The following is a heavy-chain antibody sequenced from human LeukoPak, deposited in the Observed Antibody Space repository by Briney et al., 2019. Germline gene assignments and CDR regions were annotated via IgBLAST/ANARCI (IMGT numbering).Heavy chain of an antibody. Sequence: PGGSLRLSCAASGFTFRTYGMHWVRQAPGKGLEWVAVISYDGRNEYYADSVKGRFTISRDNSENTLYLQMNSLKPEDAAVYYCAKDPPPQSASYPGDYWGQGTLVTVSS. CDR1: GFTFRTYG. CDR2: ISYDGRNE. D-gene: IGHD1-26*01. V-gene: IGHV3-30*18. CDR3: AKDPPPQSASYPGDY. J-gene: IGHJ4*02.